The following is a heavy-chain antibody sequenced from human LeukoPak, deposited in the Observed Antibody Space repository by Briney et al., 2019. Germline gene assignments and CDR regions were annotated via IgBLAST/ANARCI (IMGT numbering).Heavy chain of an antibody. Sequence: GGSLRLSCAASGFTFSSYTMTWVRQAPGKGLEWVSGISGSGDSTYYADSVEGRFTISRDNSKNTLHLQMNSLRAGDAAVYYCAKAPVTTCSGAYCYPFDYWSQGTLVTVSS. CDR1: GFTFSSYT. V-gene: IGHV3-23*01. CDR3: AKAPVTTCSGAYCYPFDY. D-gene: IGHD2-15*01. CDR2: ISGSGDST. J-gene: IGHJ4*02.